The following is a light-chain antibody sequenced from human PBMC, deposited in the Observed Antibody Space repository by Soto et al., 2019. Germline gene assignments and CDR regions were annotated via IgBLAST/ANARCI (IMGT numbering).Light chain of an antibody. CDR2: GAS. Sequence: DIQMTQSPSSLSASVGDRVTNTCQASQDIRKYLNWYQQKPGRAPKLLIYGASNLETGVPSRFSGSGYGTDFTFTISSLQPEDIATYYCQHYDNLPPFTFGPGTKVAIK. V-gene: IGKV1-33*01. J-gene: IGKJ3*01. CDR3: QHYDNLPPFT. CDR1: QDIRKY.